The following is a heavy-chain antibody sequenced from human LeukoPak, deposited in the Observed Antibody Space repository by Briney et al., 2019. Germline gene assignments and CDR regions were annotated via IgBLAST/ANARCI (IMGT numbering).Heavy chain of an antibody. CDR3: ARGRYYFDY. CDR1: GGSISSYY. V-gene: IGHV4-59*01. Sequence: SETLSLTCTVSGGSISSYYWSWIRQPPGKGQEWIGYIYYSGSTNYNPSLKSRVTISVDTSKNQFSLKLSSVTAADTAVYYCARGRYYFDYWGQGTLVTVSS. J-gene: IGHJ4*02. CDR2: IYYSGST.